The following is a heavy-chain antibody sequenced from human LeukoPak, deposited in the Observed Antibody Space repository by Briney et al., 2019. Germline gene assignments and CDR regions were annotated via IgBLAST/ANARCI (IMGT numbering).Heavy chain of an antibody. CDR3: ARHSLWAGTGP. D-gene: IGHD2-8*02. CDR2: INHSGST. J-gene: IGHJ4*02. CDR1: GGSFSGYY. V-gene: IGHV4-34*01. Sequence: SETLSLTRAVYGGSFSGYYWSWIRQPPGKGLEWIGEINHSGSTNYNPSLKSRVTISVDTSKNQFSLKLSSVTAADTAVYYCARHSLWAGTGPWGQGTLVTVSS.